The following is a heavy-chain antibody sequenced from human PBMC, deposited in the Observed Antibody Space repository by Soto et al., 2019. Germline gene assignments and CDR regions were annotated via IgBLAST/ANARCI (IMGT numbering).Heavy chain of an antibody. CDR2: IYYSGST. CDR1: GGSISSYY. Sequence: ETLSLTCTVSGGSISSYYWSWIRQPPGKGLEWIGYIYYSGSTNYNPSLKSRVTISVDTSKNQFSLKLSSVTAADTAVYYCARGLERGITMVRGVIFDPWGQGTLVTVSS. J-gene: IGHJ5*02. CDR3: ARGLERGITMVRGVIFDP. V-gene: IGHV4-59*01. D-gene: IGHD3-10*01.